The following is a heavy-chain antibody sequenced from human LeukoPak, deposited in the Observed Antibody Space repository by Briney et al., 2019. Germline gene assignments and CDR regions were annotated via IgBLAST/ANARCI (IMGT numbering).Heavy chain of an antibody. Sequence: ASVKVSCKASGYTFTSYGISWVRQAPGQGLEWMGWTSAHNDDTNYAETLQGRLTMTTDISTSTAYMELTSLRSDDTAFYYCARDWDSRNNYFDPWGQGTLVTVSS. CDR1: GYTFTSYG. CDR2: TSAHNDDT. CDR3: ARDWDSRNNYFDP. V-gene: IGHV1-18*01. D-gene: IGHD1-26*01. J-gene: IGHJ5*02.